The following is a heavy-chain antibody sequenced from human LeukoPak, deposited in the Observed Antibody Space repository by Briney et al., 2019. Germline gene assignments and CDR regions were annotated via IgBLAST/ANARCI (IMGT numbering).Heavy chain of an antibody. J-gene: IGHJ4*02. CDR1: GFTFSDYY. CDR3: ASALEWLAPFDY. V-gene: IGHV3-74*01. Sequence: GGSLRLSCAASGFTFSDYYMSWIRQAPGKGLVWVSSINPDGSGTRYADSVKGRFTISRDNAKNTLYLQMNSLRVEDMSIYYCASALEWLAPFDYWGQGTLVTVSS. CDR2: INPDGSGT. D-gene: IGHD6-19*01.